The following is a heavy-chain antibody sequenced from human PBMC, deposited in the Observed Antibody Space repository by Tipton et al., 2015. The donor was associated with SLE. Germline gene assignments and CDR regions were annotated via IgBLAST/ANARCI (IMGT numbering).Heavy chain of an antibody. Sequence: SLRLSCAATGFTFSSCAMHWVRQTPGKGLEWVAAISYDGSDKDYTDSVKGRFTISRDNAKKSLYLQMNSLRAEDTAVYYCAAAEYSSSSGWFDPWGQGTLVTVSS. J-gene: IGHJ5*02. CDR3: AAAEYSSSSGWFDP. V-gene: IGHV3-30*04. CDR1: GFTFSSCA. CDR2: ISYDGSDK. D-gene: IGHD6-6*01.